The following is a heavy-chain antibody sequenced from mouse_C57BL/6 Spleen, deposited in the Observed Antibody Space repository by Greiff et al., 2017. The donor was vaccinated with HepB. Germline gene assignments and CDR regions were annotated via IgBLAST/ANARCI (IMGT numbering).Heavy chain of an antibody. CDR2: IDPSDSET. Sequence: QVQLQQPGAELVRPGSSVKLSCKASGYTFTSYWMHWVKQRPIQGLEWIGNIDPSDSETHYNQKFKDKATLTVDKSSNTAYMQLSSLTTEDSAIYYCARSDYPYYYAMDYWGQGTSVTVSS. CDR1: GYTFTSYW. J-gene: IGHJ4*01. D-gene: IGHD5-5*01. CDR3: ARSDYPYYYAMDY. V-gene: IGHV1-52*01.